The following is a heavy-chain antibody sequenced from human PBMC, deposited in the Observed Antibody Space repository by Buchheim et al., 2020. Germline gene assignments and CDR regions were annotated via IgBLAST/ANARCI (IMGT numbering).Heavy chain of an antibody. Sequence: QVQLVESGGGVVQPGRSLRLSCAASGFTFSSYGMHWVRQAPGKGLEWVAVISYDGSNKYYADSVKGRFTISRDNSKNTLYLQMNSLRAEDTAVYYCAEDLVDSSGWYWVDYYYGMDVWGQGTT. CDR2: ISYDGSNK. J-gene: IGHJ6*02. CDR3: AEDLVDSSGWYWVDYYYGMDV. CDR1: GFTFSSYG. D-gene: IGHD6-19*01. V-gene: IGHV3-30*18.